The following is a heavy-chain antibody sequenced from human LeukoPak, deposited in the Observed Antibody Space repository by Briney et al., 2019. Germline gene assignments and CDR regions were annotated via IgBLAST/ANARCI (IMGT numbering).Heavy chain of an antibody. CDR2: IYYSGST. CDR1: GGSISSGGYY. Sequence: PSETLSLTCTVSGGSISSGGYYWSWIRQHPGKGLEWIGYIYYSGSTYYNPSLKSRVTISVDTSKNQFSLKLSSVTAADTAVYYCARAGDYGDYVHPFDYWGQGTLVTVSS. D-gene: IGHD4-17*01. V-gene: IGHV4-31*03. J-gene: IGHJ4*02. CDR3: ARAGDYGDYVHPFDY.